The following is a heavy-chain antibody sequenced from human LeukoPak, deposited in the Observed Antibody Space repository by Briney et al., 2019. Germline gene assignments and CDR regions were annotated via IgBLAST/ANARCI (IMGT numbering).Heavy chain of an antibody. CDR2: INEDGTDK. J-gene: IGHJ4*02. V-gene: IGHV3-7*02. Sequence: AGGSLRLSCAASGFTFSSSWMTWVRQAPGKGLEWVAHINEDGTDKYYVDSVTGRFTISRDNTKNSLYLQMNSLRVEDTAVYFCARGQYVDSYWGQGTLVTVSS. CDR3: ARGQYVDSY. CDR1: GFTFSSSW. D-gene: IGHD3/OR15-3a*01.